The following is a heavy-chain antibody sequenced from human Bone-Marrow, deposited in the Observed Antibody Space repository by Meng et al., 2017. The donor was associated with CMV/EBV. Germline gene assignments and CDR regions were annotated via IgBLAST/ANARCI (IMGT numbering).Heavy chain of an antibody. CDR1: W. Sequence: WWSWVRQPPGKGLEWIGEIYHSGSTNYNPSLKSRVTISVDKSKNQFSLKLSSVTAADTAVYYCARARMGIVVVPAAHYYYYYGMDVWGQGTTVTVSS. J-gene: IGHJ6*02. V-gene: IGHV4-4*02. D-gene: IGHD2-2*03. CDR3: ARARMGIVVVPAAHYYYYYGMDV. CDR2: IYHSGST.